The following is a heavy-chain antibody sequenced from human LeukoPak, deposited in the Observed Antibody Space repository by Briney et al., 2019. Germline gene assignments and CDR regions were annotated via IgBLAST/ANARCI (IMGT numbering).Heavy chain of an antibody. V-gene: IGHV3-69-1*01. Sequence: GGSLRLSCAASGFSLSTFNMNWARQSPGKGLEWLSCISGTGSVYYAASVRGRFTISRDNAGNSLFLQLNSLRTEDTAVYFCARDLPGSSWYALDSWGQGTLVTVSS. J-gene: IGHJ5*01. CDR2: ISGTGSV. CDR3: ARDLPGSSWYALDS. D-gene: IGHD6-13*01. CDR1: GFSLSTFN.